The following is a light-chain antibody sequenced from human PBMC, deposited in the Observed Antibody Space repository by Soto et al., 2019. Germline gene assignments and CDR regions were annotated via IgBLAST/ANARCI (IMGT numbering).Light chain of an antibody. V-gene: IGKV1-27*01. J-gene: IGKJ2*01. CDR3: QTYNSAPHT. Sequence: DIQMTQSPSSLSASVGDRVTITCRASQGINHYLAWYQQKPGKVPRVLIYAASTLQSGVPSRFSGSGSGTDFTLTISSLQPEVVATYYCQTYNSAPHTFGQGTKLEIK. CDR1: QGINHY. CDR2: AAS.